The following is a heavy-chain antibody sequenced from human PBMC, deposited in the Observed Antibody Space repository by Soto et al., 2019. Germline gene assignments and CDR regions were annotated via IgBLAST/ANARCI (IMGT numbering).Heavy chain of an antibody. J-gene: IGHJ6*02. V-gene: IGHV4-59*01. CDR1: GGSISSYY. Sequence: SETLSLTCTVSGGSISSYYWSWIRQPPGKGLEWIGYIYYSGSTNYNPSLKSRVTISVDTSKNQFSLKLSSVTAADTAVYYCARERREDTAPYYYYYGMDVWGQGTTVTVSS. D-gene: IGHD5-18*01. CDR3: ARERREDTAPYYYYYGMDV. CDR2: IYYSGST.